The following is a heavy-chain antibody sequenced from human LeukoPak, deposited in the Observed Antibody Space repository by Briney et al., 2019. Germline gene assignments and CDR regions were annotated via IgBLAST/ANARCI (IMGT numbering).Heavy chain of an antibody. J-gene: IGHJ3*02. Sequence: PGGSLRLSCAASGFTFSSYEMNWVRQAPGKGLEWVSYISSSGSTIYYADSVKGRFTISRDNAKNSLYLQMNSLRAEDTAVYYCARDRKRIQLWLRAFDIWGQGTMVTVSS. D-gene: IGHD5-18*01. V-gene: IGHV3-48*03. CDR2: ISSSGSTI. CDR3: ARDRKRIQLWLRAFDI. CDR1: GFTFSSYE.